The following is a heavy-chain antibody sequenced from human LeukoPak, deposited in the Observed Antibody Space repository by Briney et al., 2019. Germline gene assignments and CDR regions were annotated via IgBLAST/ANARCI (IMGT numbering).Heavy chain of an antibody. V-gene: IGHV3-30*02. J-gene: IGHJ4*02. Sequence: GGSLRLSCAASGFTFSSYGMHWVRQAPGKGLEWVAFIRYDGSNKYYADSVMGRFTISRDNSKNTLYLQMNSLRAEDTAVYYCAKEGDRSFDYWGQGTLVTVSS. CDR3: AKEGDRSFDY. CDR2: IRYDGSNK. CDR1: GFTFSSYG. D-gene: IGHD3-10*01.